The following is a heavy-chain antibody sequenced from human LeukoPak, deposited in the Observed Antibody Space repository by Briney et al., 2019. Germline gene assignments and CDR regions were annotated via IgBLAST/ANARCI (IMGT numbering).Heavy chain of an antibody. CDR1: GLTFSSDA. CDR3: AKDRSGGTYDDDAFDI. D-gene: IGHD2-15*01. Sequence: GGSLRLSCAASGLTFSSDAMSWGRQAPGTGLEWDSAISGSGGNTYYADSVKGRFTISRDNSKNTLYLQMNSLRAEDTAVYYCAKDRSGGTYDDDAFDIWGQGTMVTVSS. V-gene: IGHV3-23*01. CDR2: ISGSGGNT. J-gene: IGHJ3*02.